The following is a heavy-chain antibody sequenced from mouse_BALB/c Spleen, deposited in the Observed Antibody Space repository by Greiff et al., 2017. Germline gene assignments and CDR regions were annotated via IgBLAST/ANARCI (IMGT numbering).Heavy chain of an antibody. CDR3: ARRGNYLDY. Sequence: EVQLVESGGGLVQPGGSLKLSCAASGFTFSSYTMSWVRQTPEKRLEWVAYISNGGGSTYYPDTVKGRFTISRDNAKNTLYLQMSSLKSEDTAMYYCARRGNYLDYWGQGTSVTVSS. D-gene: IGHD2-1*01. V-gene: IGHV5-12-2*01. CDR1: GFTFSSYT. CDR2: ISNGGGST. J-gene: IGHJ4*01.